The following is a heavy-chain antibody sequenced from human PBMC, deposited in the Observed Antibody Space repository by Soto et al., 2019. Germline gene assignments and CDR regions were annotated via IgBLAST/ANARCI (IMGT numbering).Heavy chain of an antibody. CDR3: ARCIAAAGPIDY. V-gene: IGHV1-46*01. CDR1: GYTFTSYY. Sequence: ASVKVSCKASGYTFTSYYIHWVRQAPGQGLEWMGIINPSGGSTSYAQKFQGRVTMTRDTSTSTVYMELSSLRSEDTAVYYCARCIAAAGPIDYWGQGTLVTVSS. D-gene: IGHD6-13*01. J-gene: IGHJ4*02. CDR2: INPSGGST.